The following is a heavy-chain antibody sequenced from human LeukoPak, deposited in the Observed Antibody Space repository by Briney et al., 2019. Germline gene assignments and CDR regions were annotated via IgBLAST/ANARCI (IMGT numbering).Heavy chain of an antibody. Sequence: ASVKVSCKASGYTFTSYDINWVRQATGQGLEWMGWMNPNSGNTGYAQKFQGRVTMTRNTSISTAYMELSSLRSEDTAVYYCARGRDYITMVRGVIVDAFDIWGQGTMVTVSS. CDR1: GYTFTSYD. J-gene: IGHJ3*02. CDR2: MNPNSGNT. D-gene: IGHD3-10*01. V-gene: IGHV1-8*01. CDR3: ARGRDYITMVRGVIVDAFDI.